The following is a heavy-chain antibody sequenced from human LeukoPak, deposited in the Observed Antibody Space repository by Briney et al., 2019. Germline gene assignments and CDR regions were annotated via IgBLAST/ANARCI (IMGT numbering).Heavy chain of an antibody. V-gene: IGHV1-46*01. CDR2: IYPRDGST. CDR3: ARDQEGFDY. CDR1: GYTFTNNY. Sequence: GASVKVSCKASGYTFTNNYLHWVRQAPGQGLEWMGMIYPRDGSTSYAQNFQGRVTVTRDTSTTTVHMELRGLRSEDTAVYYCARDQEGFDYWGREPWSPSPQ. J-gene: IGHJ4*02.